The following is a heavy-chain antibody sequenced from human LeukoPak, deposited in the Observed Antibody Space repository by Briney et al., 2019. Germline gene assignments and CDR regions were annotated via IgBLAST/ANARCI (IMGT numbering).Heavy chain of an antibody. D-gene: IGHD3-9*01. Sequence: GESLKISCKGSAYNFTSYWIIWVRQMPGKGLEWMGKIDTSDSYTNYSPSFQGHVTISVDKSISTAYLQWSSLKASDIAMYFCARGKYWPTISSGYALTDFWGQGTLVAVSS. J-gene: IGHJ4*02. V-gene: IGHV5-10-1*01. CDR2: IDTSDSYT. CDR1: AYNFTSYW. CDR3: ARGKYWPTISSGYALTDF.